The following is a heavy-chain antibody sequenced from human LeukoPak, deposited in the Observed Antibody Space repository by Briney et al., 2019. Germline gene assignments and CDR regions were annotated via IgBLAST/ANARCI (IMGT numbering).Heavy chain of an antibody. J-gene: IGHJ4*02. Sequence: ASVKVSCKASGYTFTSYGISWVRQAPGQGLEWMGWISAYNGNTNYAQKLQGRATMTTDTSTSTAYMELGSLRSDDTAVYYCARDFHYYDSSGYYYAPNDYWGQGTLVTVSS. D-gene: IGHD3-22*01. CDR2: ISAYNGNT. CDR3: ARDFHYYDSSGYYYAPNDY. CDR1: GYTFTSYG. V-gene: IGHV1-18*01.